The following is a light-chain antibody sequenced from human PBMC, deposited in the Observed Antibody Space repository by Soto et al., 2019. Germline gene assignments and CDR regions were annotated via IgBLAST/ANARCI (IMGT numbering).Light chain of an antibody. V-gene: IGKV1-5*01. CDR3: QQYSSRST. Sequence: DIQMTQSPSSVSAYVGDSVTMACRASQGISSWLAWYQQKPGKGPKLLISDASGLESGVPSRFSGNGSGTEFTLTISSLQPGDFATYYCQQYSSRSTFGQGTKVDIK. J-gene: IGKJ1*01. CDR2: DAS. CDR1: QGISSW.